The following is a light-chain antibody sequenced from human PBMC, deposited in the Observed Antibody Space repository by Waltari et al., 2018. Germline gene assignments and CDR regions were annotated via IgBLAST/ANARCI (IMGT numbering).Light chain of an antibody. CDR1: QTIINW. J-gene: IGKJ3*01. CDR2: KAS. Sequence: DIQMTRSPSSLSASVGDTVTITCRASQTIINWLAWYQQKPGKAPKLLVYKASTLQTGVPSRFSGSGSGTDFILTISNLQPEDSAIYYCRQFSGSPFTFGPGTKLDIK. CDR3: RQFSGSPFT. V-gene: IGKV1D-16*01.